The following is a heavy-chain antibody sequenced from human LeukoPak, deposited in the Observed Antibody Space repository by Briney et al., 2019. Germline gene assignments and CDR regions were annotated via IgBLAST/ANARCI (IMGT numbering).Heavy chain of an antibody. D-gene: IGHD6-19*01. CDR3: ARGHVVAGSDY. CDR1: GGSISSYY. J-gene: IGHJ4*02. CDR2: IYYSGST. Sequence: SETLSLTCTVSGGSISSYYWSWIRQPPGKGLEWIGYIYYSGSTNYNPSLKSRVTISVDTSKNQFSLKLSSVTAADTAVYYCARGHVVAGSDYWGQGTLVTVSS. V-gene: IGHV4-59*01.